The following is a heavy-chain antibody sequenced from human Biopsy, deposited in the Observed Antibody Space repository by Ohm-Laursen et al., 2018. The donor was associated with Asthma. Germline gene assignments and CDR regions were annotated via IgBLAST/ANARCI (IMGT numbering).Heavy chain of an antibody. CDR3: ARGPEWSGLDI. V-gene: IGHV4/OR15-8*02. D-gene: IGHD3-3*01. J-gene: IGHJ6*02. CDR2: SDHRGNT. Sequence: SWARQTPGKGLEWIGESDHRGNTNTNATLKSRVTISKAKSANEFSLKMKSVTAADTAIYYCARGPEWSGLDIWGQGTTVTVSS.